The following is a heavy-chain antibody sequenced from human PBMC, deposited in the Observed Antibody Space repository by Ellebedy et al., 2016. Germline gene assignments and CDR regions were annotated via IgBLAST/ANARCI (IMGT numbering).Heavy chain of an antibody. CDR3: ATYYYGSGSDY. Sequence: GESLKLSXTVSGFTFSSYSMNWVRQAPGKGLEWVSVISGSGGTTHYRDSVKGRFTISRDNSRNTLYLQMNNLRAEDTAVYYCATYYYGSGSDYWGQGTLVTVSS. CDR1: GFTFSSYS. D-gene: IGHD3-10*01. CDR2: ISGSGGTT. J-gene: IGHJ4*02. V-gene: IGHV3-23*01.